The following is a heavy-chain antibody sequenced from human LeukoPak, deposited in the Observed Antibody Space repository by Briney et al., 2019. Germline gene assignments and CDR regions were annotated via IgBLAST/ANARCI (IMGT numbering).Heavy chain of an antibody. J-gene: IGHJ4*02. Sequence: GGSLRLSCAASGFNFSSYWMSWVRQAPGKGLEWVANIKQDGSEKYYVDSVKGRFTISRDNAKNSLYLQMNSLRAEDTAVYYCARDSYDYVWGSLKYFDYWGQGTLVTVSS. CDR1: GFNFSSYW. D-gene: IGHD3-16*01. CDR2: IKQDGSEK. CDR3: ARDSYDYVWGSLKYFDY. V-gene: IGHV3-7*01.